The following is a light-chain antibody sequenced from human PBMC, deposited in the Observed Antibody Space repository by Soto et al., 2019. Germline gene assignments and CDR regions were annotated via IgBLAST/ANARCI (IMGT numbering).Light chain of an antibody. CDR1: QSININ. J-gene: IGKJ4*01. Sequence: EVLMTQSPATLSVSPGERVTLSCRASQSININLAWYQHKPGHAPRVLIYGASSRASGIPDRFSGSGSGTDFTLTISRLEHDDFAFYYCQQYQNWPPLTFGGGTRVEIK. CDR3: QQYQNWPPLT. CDR2: GAS. V-gene: IGKV3D-15*01.